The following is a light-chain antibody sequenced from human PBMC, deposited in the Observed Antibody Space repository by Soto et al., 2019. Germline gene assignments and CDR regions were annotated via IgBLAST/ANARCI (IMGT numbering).Light chain of an antibody. CDR2: AAS. CDR1: QSISSY. V-gene: IGKV1-39*01. Sequence: DIQMTQSPSSLSASVGDRVTITCRASQSISSYLNWYQQKPGKATKLLIYAASSLQSGVPSRFSGSGSGTEFTLTISSLQPEDFATYYCQQSYSTPNTFGQGTKLEIK. J-gene: IGKJ2*01. CDR3: QQSYSTPNT.